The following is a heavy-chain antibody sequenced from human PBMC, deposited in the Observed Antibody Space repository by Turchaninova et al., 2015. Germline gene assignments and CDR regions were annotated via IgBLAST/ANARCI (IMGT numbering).Heavy chain of an antibody. J-gene: IGHJ4*02. CDR2: MRGGGGST. Sequence: EVQLVESGGGLVQPGGSLRLSCAASGFTFSSYAMSWVRQAPGKGLEWVSAMRGGGGSTYYADSVKGRFTISRDTSKNTLYLQMNSLRVEDTALYYCAKDCSSSWTDKAFDYWGQGTLVTVSS. CDR1: GFTFSSYA. V-gene: IGHV3-23*04. D-gene: IGHD6-13*01. CDR3: AKDCSSSWTDKAFDY.